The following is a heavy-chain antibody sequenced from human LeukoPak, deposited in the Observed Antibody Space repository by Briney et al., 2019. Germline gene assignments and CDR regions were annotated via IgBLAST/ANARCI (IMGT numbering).Heavy chain of an antibody. CDR1: GFTFSNSW. V-gene: IGHV3-30*18. Sequence: GGSLRLSCAVSGFTFSNSWMNWVRQAPGKGLDWVAVISNDGSKKYYADSVKGRFTISRDSSKNTLSLQVSSLRTEDTAVYYCAKDRYSYAFEYSDSWGQGTLVTVSS. D-gene: IGHD5-18*01. CDR3: AKDRYSYAFEYSDS. J-gene: IGHJ4*02. CDR2: ISNDGSKK.